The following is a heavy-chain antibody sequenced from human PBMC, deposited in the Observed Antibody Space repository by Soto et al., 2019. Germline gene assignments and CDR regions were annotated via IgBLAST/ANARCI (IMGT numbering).Heavy chain of an antibody. Sequence: SETLSLTCTVSGGSISSGDYYWSWLRQPPGKGLEWIGYIYYSGSTYYNPSLKSRVTISVDTSKHQCSLKLSSVTAADTAVYYCARVQDILTGYPTLDYWGQGTLVTVSS. CDR2: IYYSGST. CDR1: GGSISSGDYY. D-gene: IGHD3-9*01. J-gene: IGHJ4*02. V-gene: IGHV4-30-4*01. CDR3: ARVQDILTGYPTLDY.